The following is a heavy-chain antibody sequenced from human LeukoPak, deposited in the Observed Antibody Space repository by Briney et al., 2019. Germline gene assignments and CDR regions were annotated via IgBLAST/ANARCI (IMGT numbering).Heavy chain of an antibody. V-gene: IGHV4-34*01. Sequence: PSETLSLTCAVYGGSFSGYYWSWIRQPPGKGLEWIGEINHSGSTNYNPSLKSRVTISVDTSKNQFSLKLSSVTAADTAVYYCARDVPNWNYFDYWGQGTLVTVSS. D-gene: IGHD1-1*01. CDR1: GGSFSGYY. J-gene: IGHJ4*02. CDR3: ARDVPNWNYFDY. CDR2: INHSGST.